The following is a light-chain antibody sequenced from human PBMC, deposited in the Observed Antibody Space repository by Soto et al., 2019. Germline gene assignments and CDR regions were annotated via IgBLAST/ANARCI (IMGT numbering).Light chain of an antibody. Sequence: QSALTQPASVSGSPGQPITISCTGTSSDVGSFDSVAWYQHNPGKAPKLMIYDVSNRPSGVSSRFSGSKSGNTASLSISGLQTEDEANYYCSSFPTSSTLVFGTGTKVTVL. CDR2: DVS. J-gene: IGLJ1*01. V-gene: IGLV2-14*01. CDR1: SSDVGSFDS. CDR3: SSFPTSSTLV.